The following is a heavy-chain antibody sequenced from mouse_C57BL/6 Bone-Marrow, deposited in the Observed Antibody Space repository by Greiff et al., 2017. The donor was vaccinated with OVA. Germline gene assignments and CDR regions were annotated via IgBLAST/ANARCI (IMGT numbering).Heavy chain of an antibody. J-gene: IGHJ3*01. D-gene: IGHD1-1*01. CDR3: AHYCGSSPFAY. CDR1: GFTFSDYG. CDR2: ISSGSSAI. Sequence: EVQRVESGGGLVKPGGSLKLSCAASGFTFSDYGMHWVRQAPEKGLEWVAYISSGSSAIYYADTVKGRFTISRDNAKNTLFLQMTSLRSEDTAMYYCAHYCGSSPFAYWGQGTLVTVSA. V-gene: IGHV5-17*01.